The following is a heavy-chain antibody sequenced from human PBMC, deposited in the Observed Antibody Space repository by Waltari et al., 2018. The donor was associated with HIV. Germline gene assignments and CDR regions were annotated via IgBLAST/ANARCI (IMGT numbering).Heavy chain of an antibody. CDR2: ISGSRRST. V-gene: IGHV3-23*01. CDR1: GFTFSTSA. D-gene: IGHD6-19*01. Sequence: EVQLLESGGGLVQPGGSLRLSCAASGFTFSTSAMSWVRQAPGKGLEWVSVISGSRRSTYYADSVKGWFTISRDNPKNTLYLQMNSLRAEDTAVYYCAKDILNNSGVDYWGQGTLVTVSS. J-gene: IGHJ4*02. CDR3: AKDILNNSGVDY.